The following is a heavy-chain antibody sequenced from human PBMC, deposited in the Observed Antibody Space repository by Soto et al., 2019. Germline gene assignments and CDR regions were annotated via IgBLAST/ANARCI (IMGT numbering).Heavy chain of an antibody. V-gene: IGHV4-59*01. CDR3: ARVGTGYWYFDL. CDR2: IYYSGST. D-gene: IGHD1-1*01. J-gene: IGHJ2*01. Sequence: QVQLQESGPGLVKPSETLSLTCTVSGGSISSYYWSWIRQPPGKGLEWIGYIYYSGSTNYNPSLKSRVTISVDTSKNQCSLKLNSVTAADTAVYYCARVGTGYWYFDLWGRGTLVTVSS. CDR1: GGSISSYY.